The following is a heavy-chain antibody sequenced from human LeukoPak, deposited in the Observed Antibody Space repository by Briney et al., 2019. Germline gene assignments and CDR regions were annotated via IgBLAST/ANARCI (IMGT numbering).Heavy chain of an antibody. Sequence: PSETLSLTCTVSGYSISSGYYWGWIRQPPGKGLEWIGSIYHSGSTYYNPSLKSRVTISVDTSKNQFSLKLSSVTAADTAVYYCARVQYNSGWSLDYWGQGTLVTVSS. CDR1: GYSISSGYY. CDR2: IYHSGST. J-gene: IGHJ4*02. CDR3: ARVQYNSGWSLDY. D-gene: IGHD6-19*01. V-gene: IGHV4-38-2*02.